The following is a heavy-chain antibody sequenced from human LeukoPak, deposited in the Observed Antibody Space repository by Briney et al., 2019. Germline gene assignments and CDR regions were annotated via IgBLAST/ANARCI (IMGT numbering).Heavy chain of an antibody. CDR1: GYTFSSYG. CDR3: ARDCTGGGCYSIY. D-gene: IGHD2-15*01. Sequence: ASVKVSCKASGYTFSSYGISWVRQAPGQGLEWMGWISAYNGNTDYAQKFPGRVTMTTDTSTSTAYMELRSLRSDDTAVYYCARDCTGGGCYSIYWGQGTLATVSS. J-gene: IGHJ4*02. CDR2: ISAYNGNT. V-gene: IGHV1-18*01.